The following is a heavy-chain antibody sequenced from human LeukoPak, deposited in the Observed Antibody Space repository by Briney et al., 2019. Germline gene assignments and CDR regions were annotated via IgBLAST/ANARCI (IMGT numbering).Heavy chain of an antibody. Sequence: GESLKISCKGSGYSFTSYWIGWVRQMPGKGLELMGIIYSGDSDTRYSPSFQGQVTISADKSISTAYLQWSSLKASDTAMYYCARLIAYCGGDCLYYFDYWGQGTLVTVSS. CDR3: ARLIAYCGGDCLYYFDY. V-gene: IGHV5-51*01. D-gene: IGHD2-21*02. J-gene: IGHJ4*02. CDR1: GYSFTSYW. CDR2: IYSGDSDT.